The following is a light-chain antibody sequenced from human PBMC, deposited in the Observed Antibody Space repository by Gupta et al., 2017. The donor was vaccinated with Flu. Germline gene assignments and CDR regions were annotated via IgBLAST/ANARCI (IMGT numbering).Light chain of an antibody. CDR2: QHD. CDR3: QTYDSSLRVI. J-gene: IGLJ2*01. Sequence: YMLTQPHSVAESPGKTITFSCTRSTGSIASNYVQWYQRRPGGSPTTVIYQHDQRPSGVPDRFSGSIDSSSNSASLSASEPKTEGEADYNCQTYDSSLRVIFGGGTKLTVL. CDR1: TGSIASNY. V-gene: IGLV6-57*01.